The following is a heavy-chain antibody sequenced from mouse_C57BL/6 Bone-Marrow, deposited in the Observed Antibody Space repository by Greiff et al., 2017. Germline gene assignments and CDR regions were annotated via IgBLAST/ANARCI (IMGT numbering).Heavy chain of an antibody. D-gene: IGHD1-1*01. CDR3: TSITTVPFDY. Sequence: EVQLQESGAELVRPGASVKLSCTASGFNIKDDYMHWVKQRPEQGLEWIGWIDPENGDTEYASKFQGKATITADTSSNTAYLQLSILTSEDTAVYYCTSITTVPFDYWGQGTTLTVSS. CDR1: GFNIKDDY. V-gene: IGHV14-4*01. J-gene: IGHJ2*01. CDR2: IDPENGDT.